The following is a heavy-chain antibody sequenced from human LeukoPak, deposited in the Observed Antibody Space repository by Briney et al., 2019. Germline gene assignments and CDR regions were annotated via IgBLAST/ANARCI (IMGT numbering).Heavy chain of an antibody. CDR2: IGTAADT. CDR1: GFTFSSYD. J-gene: IGHJ4*02. CDR3: ARGPIVVITETKGYFDY. Sequence: GGSLRLSCAASGFTFSSYDMHWVRQATGRGLEWVSSIGTAADTYYPGSVKGRFTISRENTKNSLYLQMNSLRAGDTAVYYCARGPIVVITETKGYFDYWGQGILVTVSS. D-gene: IGHD1-7*01. V-gene: IGHV3-13*01.